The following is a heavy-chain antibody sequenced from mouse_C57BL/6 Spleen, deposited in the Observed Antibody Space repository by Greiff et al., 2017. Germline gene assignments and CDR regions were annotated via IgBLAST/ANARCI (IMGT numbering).Heavy chain of an antibody. CDR1: GYTFTSYW. CDR2: IYPGSGST. CDR3: AGITTVVATDGYFDV. Sequence: QVQLQQPGAELVKPGASVKMSCKASGYTFTSYWITWVKQRPGQGLEWIGDIYPGSGSTNYNEKFKSKATLTVDTSSSTAYMQLSSLTSEDSAVXYCAGITTVVATDGYFDVWGTGTTVTVSS. J-gene: IGHJ1*03. D-gene: IGHD1-1*01. V-gene: IGHV1-55*01.